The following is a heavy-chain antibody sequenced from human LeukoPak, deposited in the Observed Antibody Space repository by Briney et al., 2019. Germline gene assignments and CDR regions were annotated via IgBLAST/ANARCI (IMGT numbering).Heavy chain of an antibody. V-gene: IGHV4-34*01. CDR2: INHSGST. D-gene: IGHD1-1*01. Sequence: SEALSLRCAVEGGSVGGECWSWWPQPPGKRLEWIGEINHSGSTNYNPSLKSRVTISVDTSKNQFSLKLSSVTAADTAVYYCARRGLYWNDRGLYLDVWGKGTTVTVSS. CDR1: GGSVGGEC. J-gene: IGHJ6*04. CDR3: ARRGLYWNDRGLYLDV.